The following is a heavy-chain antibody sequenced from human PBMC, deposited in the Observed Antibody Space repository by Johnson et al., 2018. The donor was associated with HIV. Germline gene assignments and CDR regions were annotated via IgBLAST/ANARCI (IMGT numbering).Heavy chain of an antibody. V-gene: IGHV3-30*14. CDR3: ARAQLLADDAFNN. J-gene: IGHJ3*02. CDR1: GFTFSSYA. D-gene: IGHD6-6*01. CDR2: IYSGGST. Sequence: QVQLVESGGGVVQPGRSLRLSCAASGFTFSSYAMHWVRQAPGKGLEWVAVIYSGGSTYYADSVKGRFTISRDNSKNTLYLQMNSLRAEDTAVYYCARAQLLADDAFNNWGQGTMVTVSS.